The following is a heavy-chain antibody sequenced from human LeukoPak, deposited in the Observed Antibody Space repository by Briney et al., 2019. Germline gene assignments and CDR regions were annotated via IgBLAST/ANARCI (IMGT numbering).Heavy chain of an antibody. J-gene: IGHJ4*02. CDR3: ARSGPAGFESGY. V-gene: IGHV4-4*07. CDR2: IYTTGSA. D-gene: IGHD3-9*01. Sequence: PSETLSLTYTVSGGSISSYYWSWIRQPAGKGLEWIGRIYTTGSANYNPSLKSRVTMSVDTSKNQFSLKLSSVTAADTAVYYCARSGPAGFESGYWGQGTLVTVSS. CDR1: GGSISSYY.